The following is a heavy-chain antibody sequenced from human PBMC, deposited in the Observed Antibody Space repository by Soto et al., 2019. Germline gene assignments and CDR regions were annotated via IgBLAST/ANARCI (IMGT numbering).Heavy chain of an antibody. CDR1: GGSISSYY. CDR3: ARELIYDYIWGSYPAESYFDY. CDR2: INHSGST. J-gene: IGHJ4*02. Sequence: SETLSLTCTVSGGSISSYYWSWIRQPPGKGLEWIGEINHSGSTNYNPSLKSRVTISVDTSKNQFSLKLSSVTAADTAVYYCARELIYDYIWGSYPAESYFDYWGQGTLVTVSS. D-gene: IGHD3-16*02. V-gene: IGHV4-34*01.